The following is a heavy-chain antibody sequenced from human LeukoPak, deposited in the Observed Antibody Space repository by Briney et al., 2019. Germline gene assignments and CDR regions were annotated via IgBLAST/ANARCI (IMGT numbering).Heavy chain of an antibody. V-gene: IGHV4-34*01. CDR1: GGSFNACY. CDR2: INHSGNT. D-gene: IGHD3-16*02. CDR3: ARGLRFIQGPGYYYMDV. J-gene: IGHJ6*03. Sequence: SETLSLTCAVYGGSFNACYWTWIRQTPGKGLEWIGEINHSGNTNYNPSLESRVTISADTSKNQFSLNLGSVTAADTAIYYCARGLRFIQGPGYYYMDVWGKGTTVTVSS.